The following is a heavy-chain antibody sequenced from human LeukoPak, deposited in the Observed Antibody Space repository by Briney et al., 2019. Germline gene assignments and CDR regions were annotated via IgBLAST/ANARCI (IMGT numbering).Heavy chain of an antibody. CDR1: GYSITTNYY. Sequence: SETLSLTCTVSGYSITTNYYWAWIRQSPGTGLEWVGSVYHNGETYYNPSLKSRVIISVDTSKNEFSLRLTSVTAADTAVYYCARPFYSSGAFDIWGQGTMVTVSS. V-gene: IGHV4-38-2*02. CDR3: ARPFYSSGAFDI. J-gene: IGHJ3*02. D-gene: IGHD2/OR15-2a*01. CDR2: VYHNGET.